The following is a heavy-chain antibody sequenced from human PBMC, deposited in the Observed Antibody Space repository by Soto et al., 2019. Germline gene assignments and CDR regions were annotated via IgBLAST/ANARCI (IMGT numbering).Heavy chain of an antibody. CDR3: ARGGSSIAARPHPTGLYYFDX. V-gene: IGHV4-4*07. Sequence: PSDTLSLTCTVSGGSISGHAWIWIRQPAGMGLEWIVHIYPTGRTSCNPSLKSRLTMSLDTSKNQIFLNLTSVTAADTAVYYCARGGSSIAARPHPTGLYYFDXWGQGTLVTVSX. D-gene: IGHD6-6*01. CDR2: IYPTGRT. CDR1: GGSISGHA. J-gene: IGHJ4*02.